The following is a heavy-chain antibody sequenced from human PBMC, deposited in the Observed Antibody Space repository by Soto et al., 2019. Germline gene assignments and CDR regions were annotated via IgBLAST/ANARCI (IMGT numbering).Heavy chain of an antibody. Sequence: HVQLVQSGAEVKKPGASVKISCKASGYTFTGYYMHWVRQAPRQGLEWMGWINPNSGGTNYAQKFQGRVTITRDTSRSTADIELSRLRSDDTAVYYGARVGGAMAYPFADWGQGTLVTVSS. CDR3: ARVGGAMAYPFAD. J-gene: IGHJ4*02. D-gene: IGHD5-18*01. V-gene: IGHV1-2*02. CDR1: GYTFTGYY. CDR2: INPNSGGT.